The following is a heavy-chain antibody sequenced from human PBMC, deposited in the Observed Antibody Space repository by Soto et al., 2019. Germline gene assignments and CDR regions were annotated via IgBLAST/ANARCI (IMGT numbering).Heavy chain of an antibody. CDR1: GGTFNTYA. Sequence: QVQLVQSGAEMKKPGSSVKVSCQSSGGTFNTYAMNWVRQAPGQGPEWMGDISPMFGAANYAPKFQARGTITADESTGTSYMQLSSLTSEDTALYFCAREVQVHTPAFVYWGQGTLVTVSS. V-gene: IGHV1-69*19. D-gene: IGHD3-10*01. J-gene: IGHJ4*02. CDR3: AREVQVHTPAFVY. CDR2: ISPMFGAA.